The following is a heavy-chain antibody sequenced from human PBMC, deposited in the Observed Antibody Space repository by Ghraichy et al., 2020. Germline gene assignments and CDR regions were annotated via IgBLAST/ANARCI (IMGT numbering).Heavy chain of an antibody. J-gene: IGHJ4*02. D-gene: IGHD6-19*01. Sequence: GESLNISCAASGFTFSSYAMSWVRQAPGKGLEWVSAIGNGGDTYYADSVKGRFTISRDNSRNTLYVQMNSLRAEDTAVYYCAKASVAGRRSGFDYWGQGTRVTVSS. V-gene: IGHV3-23*01. CDR3: AKASVAGRRSGFDY. CDR1: GFTFSSYA. CDR2: IGNGGDT.